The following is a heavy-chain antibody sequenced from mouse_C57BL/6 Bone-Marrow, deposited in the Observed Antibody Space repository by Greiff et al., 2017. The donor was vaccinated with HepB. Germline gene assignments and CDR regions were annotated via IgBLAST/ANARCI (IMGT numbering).Heavy chain of an antibody. CDR2: IWTGGGT. CDR3: ARSPSYYSNYEAFFDY. D-gene: IGHD2-5*01. J-gene: IGHJ2*01. CDR1: GFSLTSYA. V-gene: IGHV2-9-1*01. Sequence: VQLVESGPGLVAPSQSLSITCTVSGFSLTSYAISWVRQPPGKGLEWLGVIWTGGGTNYNSALKSRLSISKDNSKSQVFLKMNSLQTDDTARYYCARSPSYYSNYEAFFDYWGQGTTLTVSS.